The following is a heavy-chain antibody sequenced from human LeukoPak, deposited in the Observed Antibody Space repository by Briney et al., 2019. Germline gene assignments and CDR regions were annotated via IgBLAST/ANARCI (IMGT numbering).Heavy chain of an antibody. CDR1: GGSISSSSYY. D-gene: IGHD2-21*02. V-gene: IGHV4-39*07. CDR2: IYYSGST. Sequence: SETLSLTCTVSGGSISSSSYYWGWIRQPPGKGLEWIGSIYYSGSTYYNPSLKSRVTISVDTSKNQFSLKLSSVTAADTAVYYCARERVVTATYYYGMDVWGQGTTVTVSS. CDR3: ARERVVTATYYYGMDV. J-gene: IGHJ6*02.